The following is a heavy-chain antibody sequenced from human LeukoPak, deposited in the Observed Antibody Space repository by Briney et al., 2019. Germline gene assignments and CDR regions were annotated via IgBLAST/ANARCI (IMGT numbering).Heavy chain of an antibody. CDR2: ITSGGDYI. CDR1: GFTFNTFN. CDR3: ARGHYDVLAASYKWTPDY. Sequence: NPGGSLRLSCAASGFTFNTFNMYWVRQAPGKGLEWVSSITSGGDYIYYADSVKGRFTTSRDNAKNSLSLQLNSLRVEDTAVYYCARGHYDVLAASYKWTPDYWGQGTLVTVSS. D-gene: IGHD3-9*01. V-gene: IGHV3-21*01. J-gene: IGHJ4*02.